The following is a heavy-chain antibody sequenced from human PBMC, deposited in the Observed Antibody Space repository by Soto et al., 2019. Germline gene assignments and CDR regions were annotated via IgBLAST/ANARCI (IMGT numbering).Heavy chain of an antibody. J-gene: IGHJ6*04. D-gene: IGHD3-10*01. CDR2: ISGGTT. Sequence: RMGRECVSGISGGTTYYADSVQGRFTISRDNFKNTLFLQMNSLRAEDTAVYRCATLDRVKSRSSHFYGTDVWGNGTTVPVSS. CDR3: ATLDRVKSRSSHFYGTDV. V-gene: IGHV3-23*01.